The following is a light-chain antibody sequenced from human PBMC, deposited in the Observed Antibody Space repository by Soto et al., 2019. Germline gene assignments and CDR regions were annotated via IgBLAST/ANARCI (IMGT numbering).Light chain of an antibody. CDR2: GAF. CDR1: QNIRSNY. V-gene: IGKV3-20*01. CDR3: QQYHSPPLT. J-gene: IGKJ1*01. Sequence: EIVLTQSPGTLSLSPGQRATLSCRASQNIRSNYVAWFQQTPGQAPRLLIYGAFNKASGIPDRFSGSGSGTEFTLTISSLEPEDFVVYYCQQYHSPPLTFGQGTKVEIK.